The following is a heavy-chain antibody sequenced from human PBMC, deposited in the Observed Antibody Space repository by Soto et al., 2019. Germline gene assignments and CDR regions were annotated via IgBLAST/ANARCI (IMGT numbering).Heavy chain of an antibody. D-gene: IGHD3-3*01. V-gene: IGHV1-58*01. J-gene: IGHJ6*02. CDR3: AADAHRDDFWSSYPYYYYSMDV. CDR2: IVVGSVNT. CDR1: GFTFTSSA. Sequence: SVKGSGKASGFTFTSSAVQWVRQARGQGLECVGWIVVGSVNTNYAQMVQERIAITRDMSTNTAYMELSGLRPEDTAIYYCAADAHRDDFWSSYPYYYYSMDVWGQGTTVTVSS.